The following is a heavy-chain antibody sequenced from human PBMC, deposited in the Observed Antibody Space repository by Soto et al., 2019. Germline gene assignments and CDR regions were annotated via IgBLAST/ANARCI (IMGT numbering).Heavy chain of an antibody. CDR2: IHYRGRT. CDR3: ARCRDAFGFDT. D-gene: IGHD2-15*01. CDR1: GGSINSGGYY. V-gene: IGHV4-31*03. J-gene: IGHJ4*02. Sequence: QVQLQESGPGLVKPSETLSLTCNVSGGSINSGGYYWGWIRQHPGKGLEWIGYIHYRGRTSYNPSPPSRVSISLDMSGHHFSLKLSSVTAADTAVYYCARCRDAFGFDTWGQGTRVTVSS.